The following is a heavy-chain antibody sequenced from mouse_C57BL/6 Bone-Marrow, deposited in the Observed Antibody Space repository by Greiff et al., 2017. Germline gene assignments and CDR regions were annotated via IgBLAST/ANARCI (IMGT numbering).Heavy chain of an antibody. V-gene: IGHV14-4*01. CDR2: IDPENGDT. Sequence: EVQLQQSGAELVRPGASVKLSCTASGFNIKDDYMHWVKQRPEQGLEWIGWIDPENGDTEYASKFQGKATITADTSSNTAYLQLSSLTSDDTAVYYCTTGPFITTVVGQDYWGKGTTLTVSS. J-gene: IGHJ2*01. CDR3: TTGPFITTVVGQDY. D-gene: IGHD1-1*01. CDR1: GFNIKDDY.